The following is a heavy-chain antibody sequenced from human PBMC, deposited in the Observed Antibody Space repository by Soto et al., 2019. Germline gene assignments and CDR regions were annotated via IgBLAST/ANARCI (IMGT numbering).Heavy chain of an antibody. CDR3: ARGLVVVSATYWYFDL. Sequence: QVQLVQSGAEVKKPGASVKVSCKASGYTFTSYDINWVRQAAGQGLEWIGWMNPNSGKAVYAQKCQGRVTLAGKTALSTAYMELSSLRSEDTAVDFCARGLVVVSATYWYFDLWGRGTLVTVSS. D-gene: IGHD2-15*01. CDR2: MNPNSGKA. J-gene: IGHJ2*01. V-gene: IGHV1-8*01. CDR1: GYTFTSYD.